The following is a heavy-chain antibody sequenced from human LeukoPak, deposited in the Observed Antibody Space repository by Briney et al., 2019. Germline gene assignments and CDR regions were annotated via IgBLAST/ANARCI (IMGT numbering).Heavy chain of an antibody. CDR3: ARVDYYYDSSGQDYYYMDV. D-gene: IGHD3-22*01. J-gene: IGHJ6*03. V-gene: IGHV4-59*01. CDR1: GGSISNYY. CDR2: IYYSGST. Sequence: SETLSLTCTVSGGSISNYYWSWIRQPPGKGLEWIGYIYYSGSTNYNPSLKSRVTISVDTSKNQFSLKLSSVTAADTAVYYCARVDYYYDSSGQDYYYMDVWGKGTTVTISS.